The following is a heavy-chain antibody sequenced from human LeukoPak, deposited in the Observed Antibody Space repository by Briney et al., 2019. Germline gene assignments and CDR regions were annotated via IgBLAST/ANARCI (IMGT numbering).Heavy chain of an antibody. D-gene: IGHD6-13*01. Sequence: ASVKVSCKASGYTFTGYYIHWVRQAPGQGLEWMGWINPKSGGTNYAQKFQGSVTMSRDTSISTAYMELRRLRSDDTAVYYCARPRSSWYSDAFDIWGQGTMVTVSS. CDR2: INPKSGGT. J-gene: IGHJ3*02. CDR3: ARPRSSWYSDAFDI. V-gene: IGHV1-2*02. CDR1: GYTFTGYY.